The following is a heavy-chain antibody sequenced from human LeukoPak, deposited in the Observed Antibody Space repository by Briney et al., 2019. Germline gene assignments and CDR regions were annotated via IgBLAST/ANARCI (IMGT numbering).Heavy chain of an antibody. D-gene: IGHD5-24*01. V-gene: IGHV4-59*01. CDR2: IYYSGST. Sequence: SETLSLTCTVSGGSISSYYWSWIRQPPGKGLEWIGYIYYSGSTNYNPSLKSRVTISVDTSKNQFSLKLSSVTAADTAVYYCARVNRDTMATIANYYYMDVWGKGTTVTVSS. J-gene: IGHJ6*03. CDR1: GGSISSYY. CDR3: ARVNRDTMATIANYYYMDV.